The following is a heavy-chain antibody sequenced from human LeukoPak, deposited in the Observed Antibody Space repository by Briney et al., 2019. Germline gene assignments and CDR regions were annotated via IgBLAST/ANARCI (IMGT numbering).Heavy chain of an antibody. V-gene: IGHV4-59*01. J-gene: IGHJ6*02. CDR3: ARYNLALNTLDV. CDR2: ISYSGST. D-gene: IGHD1-14*01. Sequence: PSETLSLTCTVSGGSMTTYYWTWIRQPPGKGLEGIGYISYSGSTNYNPPLQSRLTISVNTPKNQFSRKLSSVTAADTAVYYCARYNLALNTLDVWGQGTTVTVSS. CDR1: GGSMTTYY.